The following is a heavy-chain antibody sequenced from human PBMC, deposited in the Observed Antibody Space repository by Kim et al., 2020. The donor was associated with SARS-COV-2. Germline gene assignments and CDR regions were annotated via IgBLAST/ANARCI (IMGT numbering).Heavy chain of an antibody. J-gene: IGHJ4*02. V-gene: IGHV4-39*01. CDR2: IYYSGST. CDR1: GGSISSSSYY. D-gene: IGHD3-10*01. Sequence: SETLSLTCTVSGGSISSSSYYWGWIRQPPGKGLEWIGSIYYSGSTYYNPSLKSRVTISVDTSKNQFSLKLSSVTAADTAVYYCGTLWFGELLLDYWGQGTLVTVSS. CDR3: GTLWFGELLLDY.